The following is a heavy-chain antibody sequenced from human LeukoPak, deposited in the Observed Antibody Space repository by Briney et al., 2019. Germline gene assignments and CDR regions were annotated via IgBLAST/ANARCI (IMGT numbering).Heavy chain of an antibody. CDR1: GFTFSSYG. Sequence: PGGSLRLSCAASGFTFSSYGMHWVRQAPGKGLEWVAFIRYDGSNKYYADSVKGRFTISRENSKNTLYLQMNSLRAEDTAVYYCAKCERVPAAYYYYYYMDVWGKGTTVTVSS. V-gene: IGHV3-30*02. CDR2: IRYDGSNK. J-gene: IGHJ6*03. CDR3: AKCERVPAAYYYYYYMDV. D-gene: IGHD2-2*01.